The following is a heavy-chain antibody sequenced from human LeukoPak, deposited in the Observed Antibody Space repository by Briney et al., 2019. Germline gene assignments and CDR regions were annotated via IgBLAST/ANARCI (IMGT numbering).Heavy chain of an antibody. D-gene: IGHD2/OR15-2a*01. Sequence: SETLSLTCTVSGGSINSYYWSWIRQPPGKGLEWIGYIYYRGSTNYNPSLKSRVTISVGTSKSQFSLKLSSVTAADTAVYYCARQLGSTTNFDYWGQGSLVTVSS. CDR2: IYYRGST. J-gene: IGHJ4*02. CDR1: GGSINSYY. V-gene: IGHV4-59*08. CDR3: ARQLGSTTNFDY.